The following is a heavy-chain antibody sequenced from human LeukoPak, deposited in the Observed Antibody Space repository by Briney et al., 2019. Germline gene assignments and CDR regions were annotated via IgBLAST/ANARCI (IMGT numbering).Heavy chain of an antibody. Sequence: GGSLRLSCAASGFTFSSYSMNWVRQAPGKGLEWVSSISSSSSYIYYADSVKGRFTISRDNAKNSLYLQMNSLRAEDTAVYYCARQEYGVYYYYYYGMDVWGQGTTVTVSS. D-gene: IGHD4-17*01. CDR2: ISSSSSYI. V-gene: IGHV3-21*01. J-gene: IGHJ6*02. CDR3: ARQEYGVYYYYYYGMDV. CDR1: GFTFSSYS.